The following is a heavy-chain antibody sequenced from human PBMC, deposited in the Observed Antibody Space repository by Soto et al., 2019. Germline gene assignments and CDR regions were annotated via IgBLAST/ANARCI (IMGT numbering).Heavy chain of an antibody. CDR3: AITYYYDSSGYYYFDY. D-gene: IGHD3-22*01. J-gene: IGHJ4*02. Sequence: ASVKVSCKASGYTFTSYAMHWVRQAPGQRLEWMGWINAGNGNTKYSQKFQGRVTITRDTSASTAYMELSSLRSEDTAVYYCAITYYYDSSGYYYFDYWGQGTLVTVSS. V-gene: IGHV1-3*01. CDR1: GYTFTSYA. CDR2: INAGNGNT.